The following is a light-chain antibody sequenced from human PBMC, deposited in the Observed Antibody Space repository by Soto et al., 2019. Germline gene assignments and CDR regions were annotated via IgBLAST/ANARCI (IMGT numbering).Light chain of an antibody. CDR3: QQYNDWLRT. J-gene: IGKJ1*01. CDR1: QSVSSN. V-gene: IGKV3-15*01. Sequence: EIVMTQSPATLSVSPGERATLSCRASQSVSSNLAWYQQKPGQAPRLLIYGASTRATGIPARFSGSXSGTXFSLTISSLQSGDFAVYFCQQYNDWLRTFGQGTKVEIK. CDR2: GAS.